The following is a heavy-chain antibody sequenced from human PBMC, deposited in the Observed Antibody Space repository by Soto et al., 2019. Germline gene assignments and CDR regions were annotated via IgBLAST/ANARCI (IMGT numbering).Heavy chain of an antibody. CDR3: ATDSAGITMVRGETYYYYGMDV. CDR1: GYTLTELS. D-gene: IGHD3-10*01. V-gene: IGHV1-24*01. CDR2: FDPEDGET. Sequence: QVQLVQSGAEVKKPGASVKVSCKVSGYTLTELSMHWVRQAPGKGLEWMGGFDPEDGETIYAQKFQGRVTMTEDTSTDTAYMELSSLRSEDTAVYYCATDSAGITMVRGETYYYYGMDVWGQGTTVTVSS. J-gene: IGHJ6*02.